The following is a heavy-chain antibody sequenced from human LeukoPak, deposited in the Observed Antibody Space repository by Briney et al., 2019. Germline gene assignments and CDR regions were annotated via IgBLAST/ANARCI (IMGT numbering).Heavy chain of an antibody. CDR3: AKEKGWLQFELDY. CDR2: ISYDGSNK. D-gene: IGHD5-24*01. Sequence: GRSLRLSCAASGFTFSSYGMHWVRQAPGKGLEWVAVISYDGSNKYYADSVKGRFTISRDNSKNTLYLQMNSLRAEDTAVYYCAKEKGWLQFELDYWGQGTLVTVSS. J-gene: IGHJ4*02. V-gene: IGHV3-30*18. CDR1: GFTFSSYG.